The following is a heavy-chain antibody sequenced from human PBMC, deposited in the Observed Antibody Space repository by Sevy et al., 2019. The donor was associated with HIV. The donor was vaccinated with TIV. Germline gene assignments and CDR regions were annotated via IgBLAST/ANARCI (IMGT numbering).Heavy chain of an antibody. CDR1: GASIFNTAYY. D-gene: IGHD2-8*01. CDR3: VGPKLTSTNGWHYFDY. V-gene: IGHV4-39*01. CDR2: IRHGGYT. J-gene: IGHJ4*02. Sequence: HSETLSLTCIVSGASIFNTAYYWGWIRQSPGKGLEWIASIRHGGYTFYNPSLKSRVTISADTSKNQFSLKLTSVIAADTSSDYCVGPKLTSTNGWHYFDYWGQGTVVTVSS.